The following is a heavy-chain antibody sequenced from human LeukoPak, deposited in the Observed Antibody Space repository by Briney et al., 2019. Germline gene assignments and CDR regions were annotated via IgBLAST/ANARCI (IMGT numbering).Heavy chain of an antibody. CDR3: ARVMLLEQWLPAVDYYYYGMDV. V-gene: IGHV3-30-3*01. J-gene: IGHJ6*02. CDR1: GFTFSSYA. CDR2: ISYDGSNK. D-gene: IGHD6-19*01. Sequence: GGSLRLSCAASGFTFSSYAMHWVHQAPGKGLEWVAVISYDGSNKYYADSVKGRFTISRDNSKSTLYLQMNSLRAEDTAVYYCARVMLLEQWLPAVDYYYYGMDVWGQGTTVTVSS.